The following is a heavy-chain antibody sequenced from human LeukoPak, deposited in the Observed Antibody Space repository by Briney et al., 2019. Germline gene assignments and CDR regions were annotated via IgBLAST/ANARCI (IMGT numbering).Heavy chain of an antibody. V-gene: IGHV3-49*03. J-gene: IGHJ6*02. CDR2: IRSKAYGGTT. D-gene: IGHD3-3*01. CDR3: TRADFWGGYLYGMDV. Sequence: PGGSLRLSCTASGFTFGDYAMSWFRQAPGKGLEWVGFIRSKAYGGTTEYAASVKGRFTISRDDSKSIAYLQMNSLKTEDTAVYYCTRADFWGGYLYGMDVWGQGTTVTVSS. CDR1: GFTFGDYA.